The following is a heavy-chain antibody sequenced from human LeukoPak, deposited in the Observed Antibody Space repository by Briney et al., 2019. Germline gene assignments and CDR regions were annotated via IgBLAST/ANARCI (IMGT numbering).Heavy chain of an antibody. V-gene: IGHV3-30-3*01. CDR2: ISYDGSNK. Sequence: QPGGSLRLSCAASGFTFSSYAMHWVRQAPGKGLEWVAVISYDGSNKYYADSVKGRFTISRDNSKNTLYLQMNSLRAEDTAVYYCARDGAPGIAAAGGLDYWGQGTLVTVSS. J-gene: IGHJ4*02. CDR1: GFTFSSYA. CDR3: ARDGAPGIAAAGGLDY. D-gene: IGHD6-13*01.